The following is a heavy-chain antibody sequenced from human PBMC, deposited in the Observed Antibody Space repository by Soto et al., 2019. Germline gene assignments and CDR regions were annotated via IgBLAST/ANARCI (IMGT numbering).Heavy chain of an antibody. Sequence: QVQLVESGGGVVQPGRSLRLSCAASGFTFSSYAMHWVRQAPGKGLEWVAVISYDGSNKYYADSVKGRFTISRDNSKNTLYLQMNSLRAEDTAVSYCPRALGYGSGSYYKPDGMDVWGQGTTVTVSS. V-gene: IGHV3-30-3*01. CDR3: PRALGYGSGSYYKPDGMDV. CDR1: GFTFSSYA. J-gene: IGHJ6*02. CDR2: ISYDGSNK. D-gene: IGHD3-10*01.